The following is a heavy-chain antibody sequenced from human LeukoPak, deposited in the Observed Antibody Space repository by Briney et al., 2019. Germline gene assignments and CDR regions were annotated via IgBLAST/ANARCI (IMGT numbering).Heavy chain of an antibody. Sequence: GASVKVSCKASGYTFTGYYMHWVRQAPGQGLEWMGWINPNSGGTNYAQKFQGRVTMTRDTSISTAYMELSRLRSDDTAVYYCARDRCSGGSCYGFFDYWGQGTLVTVSS. CDR1: GYTFTGYY. J-gene: IGHJ4*02. CDR3: ARDRCSGGSCYGFFDY. CDR2: INPNSGGT. V-gene: IGHV1-2*02. D-gene: IGHD2-15*01.